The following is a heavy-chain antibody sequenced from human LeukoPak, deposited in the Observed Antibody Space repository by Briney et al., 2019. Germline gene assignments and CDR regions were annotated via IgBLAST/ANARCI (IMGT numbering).Heavy chain of an antibody. CDR1: GFTFSSYA. V-gene: IGHV3-23*01. CDR2: ISGSGGST. D-gene: IGHD5-18*01. J-gene: IGHJ4*02. Sequence: GGSLRLFCAASGFTFSSYAMSWVRQAPGKGLEWVSAISGSGGSTYYADSVKGRFTISRDNSKNTPYLQMSSLRAEDTAVYYCAKGGDTAMIRFTYYDYWGQGTLVTVSS. CDR3: AKGGDTAMIRFTYYDY.